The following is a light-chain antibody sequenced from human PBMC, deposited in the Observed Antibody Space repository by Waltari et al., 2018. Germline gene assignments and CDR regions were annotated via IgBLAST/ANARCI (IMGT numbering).Light chain of an antibody. Sequence: IVLTQSPGTLSLSPGERATLSCRASQSVSKYVAWYQQKPGQAPRLLIYDASTRATGIPDRFSGSGWGTDFSLTISRLEPEDFAVYYCQKYGTLPATFGQGTKVQ. CDR1: QSVSKY. CDR3: QKYGTLPAT. J-gene: IGKJ1*01. V-gene: IGKV3-20*01. CDR2: DAS.